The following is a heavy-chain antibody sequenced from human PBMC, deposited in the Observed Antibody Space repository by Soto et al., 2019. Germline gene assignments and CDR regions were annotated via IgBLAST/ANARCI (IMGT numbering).Heavy chain of an antibody. V-gene: IGHV1-69*13. J-gene: IGHJ3*02. CDR2: IFPIFCTA. Sequence: ASVKVSCKASGGTFSSYAISWVRQAPGQGLDWMGGIFPIFCTANYAQKFQGRVTITADESTSTAYMELSSLRSEDTAVYYCARYSSSSPDDAFDIWGQGTMVTVSS. D-gene: IGHD6-6*01. CDR3: ARYSSSSPDDAFDI. CDR1: GGTFSSYA.